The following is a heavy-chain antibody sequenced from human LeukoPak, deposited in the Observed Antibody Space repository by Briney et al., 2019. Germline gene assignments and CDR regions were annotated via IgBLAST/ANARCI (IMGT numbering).Heavy chain of an antibody. D-gene: IGHD2-8*01. CDR1: GYSFTGHY. Sequence: ASVKVSCKASGYSFTGHYLHWMRQAPGQGLEWMGWIHPNSGNTAYAQKFQGRVTMTRNASISTAYMELISLRSEDTAVYYCARTSLYATNHDAFDIWGQGTMVTVSS. J-gene: IGHJ3*02. V-gene: IGHV1-8*02. CDR2: IHPNSGNT. CDR3: ARTSLYATNHDAFDI.